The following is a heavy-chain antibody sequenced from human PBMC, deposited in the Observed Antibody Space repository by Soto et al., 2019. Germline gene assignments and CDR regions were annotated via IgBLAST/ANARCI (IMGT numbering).Heavy chain of an antibody. CDR3: ASEYFNGGRCYSYGMDV. J-gene: IGHJ6*02. D-gene: IGHD2-15*01. CDR1: GFTFSTYG. CDR2: IWYDGSNK. V-gene: IGHV3-33*01. Sequence: QVQLVESGGGVVQPGRSLRLSCAASGFTFSTYGMHWVRQAPDKGLEWVAVIWYDGSNKYYADSVKGRFTISRDNSKNTLYLKMNSLLAEHTTVYCCASEYFNGGRCYSYGMDVWGQGTTVTVSS.